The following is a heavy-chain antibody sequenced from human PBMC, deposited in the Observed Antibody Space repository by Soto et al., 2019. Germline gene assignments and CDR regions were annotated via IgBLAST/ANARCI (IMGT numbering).Heavy chain of an antibody. D-gene: IGHD3-3*01. J-gene: IGHJ4*02. Sequence: QVQLVESGGGVVQPGRSLRLSCAASGFTFSSYAMHWVRQAPGKGLEWVAVISYDGSNKYYADSVKGRFTISRDNSKNTLYLQMNSLRAEATAVYYCARDAQGVVNNYFDYWGQGTLVTVSS. CDR2: ISYDGSNK. CDR3: ARDAQGVVNNYFDY. CDR1: GFTFSSYA. V-gene: IGHV3-30-3*01.